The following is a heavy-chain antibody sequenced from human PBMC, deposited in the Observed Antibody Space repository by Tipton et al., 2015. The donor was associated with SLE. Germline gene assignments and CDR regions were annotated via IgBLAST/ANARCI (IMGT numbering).Heavy chain of an antibody. J-gene: IGHJ4*02. CDR2: VYTGDSDT. Sequence: QLVQSGAEVKKPGESLKISCKGSGYTFTSYWIGWVRQMPGKGLEWMGVVYTGDSDTRYSPSFQGHVTISADKSISTAYLQWSSLKASDTAMYYCVIHTPTFSDYFDYWGQGTLVTVSS. CDR3: VIHTPTFSDYFDY. CDR1: GYTFTSYW. V-gene: IGHV5-51*01.